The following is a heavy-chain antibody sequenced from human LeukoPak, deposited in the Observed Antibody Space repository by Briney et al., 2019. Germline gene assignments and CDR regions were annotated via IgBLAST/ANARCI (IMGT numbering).Heavy chain of an antibody. CDR1: GGSVSTSSYF. CDR2: LYYGETS. D-gene: IGHD6-19*01. J-gene: IGHJ6*03. V-gene: IGHV4-39*07. Sequence: PSETLSLTCTVSGGSVSTSSYFWDWIRQPPGKGLEWIGSLYYGETSYYNPSLKSRVTISVDRSKNQFSLKLSSVTAADTAVYYCARDGSGWYAGGTYGVDYYYMDVWGKGTTVTVSS. CDR3: ARDGSGWYAGGTYGVDYYYMDV.